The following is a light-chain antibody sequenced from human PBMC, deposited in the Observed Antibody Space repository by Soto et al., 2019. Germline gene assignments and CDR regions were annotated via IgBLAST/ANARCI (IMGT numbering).Light chain of an antibody. Sequence: EIVLTQSPATLSLSPGERATLSCRASQSLTSSLVWYQQKPGQAPRLLIYDASNRATGIPARFSGSGSGTEFTLTINSLEPEDFAVYYCQQRSNWPRTFGGGTKVEIK. J-gene: IGKJ4*01. CDR1: QSLTSS. CDR3: QQRSNWPRT. V-gene: IGKV3-11*01. CDR2: DAS.